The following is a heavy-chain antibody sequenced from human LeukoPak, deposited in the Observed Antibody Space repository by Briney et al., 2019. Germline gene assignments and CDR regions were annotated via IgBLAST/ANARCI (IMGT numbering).Heavy chain of an antibody. J-gene: IGHJ2*01. CDR2: IYYSGST. Sequence: PSETLSLTCTVSGGSISSSSYYWGWIRQPPGKGLEWIGSIYYSGSTYYNPPLKSRVTISVDTSKNQFSLELSSVTAADTAVYYCARHGGRGWKYQLLYRPNWYFDLWGRGTLVTVSS. CDR1: GGSISSSSYY. CDR3: ARHGGRGWKYQLLYRPNWYFDL. V-gene: IGHV4-39*01. D-gene: IGHD2-2*02.